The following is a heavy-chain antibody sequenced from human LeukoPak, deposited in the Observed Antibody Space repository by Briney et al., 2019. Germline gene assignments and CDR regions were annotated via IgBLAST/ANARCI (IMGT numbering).Heavy chain of an antibody. CDR2: IKHTGST. CDR1: GGSFNGYY. Sequence: PSETLSLTCAVYGGSFNGYYWSWIRQPPGKGLEWIGEIKHTGSTNYNPSLKSRVTISVDTSKIQFSLRLSSVTAADTAVYYCARWRGYSYGGGSSDYWGQGTLVTVSS. J-gene: IGHJ4*02. CDR3: ARWRGYSYGGGSSDY. V-gene: IGHV4-34*01. D-gene: IGHD5-18*01.